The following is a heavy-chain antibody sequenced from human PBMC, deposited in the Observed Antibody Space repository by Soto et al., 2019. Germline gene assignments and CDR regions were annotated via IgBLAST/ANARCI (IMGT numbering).Heavy chain of an antibody. CDR1: GFTFDDYA. CDR3: AKDRVGYCSSTRCFDAFDI. D-gene: IGHD2-2*01. Sequence: EVQLVESGGGLVQPGRSLRLSCAASGFTFDDYAMHWVRQAPGKGLEWVSGISWNSGSIGYADSVKGRFTISRDNAKNSLYLHMNSLRAEDTALYYCAKDRVGYCSSTRCFDAFDIWGQGTMVTVSS. V-gene: IGHV3-9*01. CDR2: ISWNSGSI. J-gene: IGHJ3*02.